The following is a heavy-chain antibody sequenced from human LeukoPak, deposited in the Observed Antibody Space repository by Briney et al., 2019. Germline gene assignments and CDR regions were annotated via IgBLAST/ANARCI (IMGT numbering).Heavy chain of an antibody. CDR1: GFTVSSNY. J-gene: IGHJ3*02. V-gene: IGHV3-66*01. CDR3: ARGIGVGATSAFDI. Sequence: PGGSLRLSCAASGFTVSSNYMSWVRQAPGKGLEWVSVIYSGGSTYYADSVKGRFTISRDNSKNTLYLQMNSLRAEDTAVYYCARGIGVGATSAFDIWGQGTMVTVSS. CDR2: IYSGGST. D-gene: IGHD1-26*01.